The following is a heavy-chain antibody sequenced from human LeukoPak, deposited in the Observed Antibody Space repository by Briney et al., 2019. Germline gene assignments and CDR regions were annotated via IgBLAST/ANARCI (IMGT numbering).Heavy chain of an antibody. V-gene: IGHV3-53*01. D-gene: IGHD3-10*01. Sequence: GGSLRLSCAASGFTVSSNYMSWVRQAPGKGLEWVSVIYSGGSTYYADSVKGRFTISRDNSKNTLYLQMNSLRAEDTAVYYCAKDPNYYGSGSYGPWGQGTLVTVSS. CDR1: GFTVSSNY. CDR2: IYSGGST. J-gene: IGHJ5*02. CDR3: AKDPNYYGSGSYGP.